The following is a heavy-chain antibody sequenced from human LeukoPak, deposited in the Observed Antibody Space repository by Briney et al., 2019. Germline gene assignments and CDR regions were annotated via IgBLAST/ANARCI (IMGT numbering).Heavy chain of an antibody. CDR1: GYTFTSYY. CDR2: INPSGGST. Sequence: GASVKVSCKASGYTFTSYYIHWVRQAPGQGLEWMGIINPSGGSTSYAQKFQGRVTMTRDMSTSTVYMEVSSLRSEDTAVYYCALQGGDARLTKLRGVVIHSFHYWGQGTLVTVSS. CDR3: ALQGGDARLTKLRGVVIHSFHY. V-gene: IGHV1-46*01. J-gene: IGHJ4*02. D-gene: IGHD3-10*01.